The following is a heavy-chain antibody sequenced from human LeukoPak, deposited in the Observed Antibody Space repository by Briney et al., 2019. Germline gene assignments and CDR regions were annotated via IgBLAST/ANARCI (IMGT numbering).Heavy chain of an antibody. V-gene: IGHV3-23*01. CDR3: ARGGRYCTTTNCYIGK. CDR2: ISGSGGST. J-gene: IGHJ4*02. CDR1: GFIFSNYA. D-gene: IGHD2-2*02. Sequence: GGSLRLSCAASGFIFSNYAMNWVRQAPGKGLEWVSGISGSGGSTNYADSVKGRFTISRDNSKNTLYLQMNSLRAEDTAIYHCARGGRYCTTTNCYIGKWGQGTLVTVSS.